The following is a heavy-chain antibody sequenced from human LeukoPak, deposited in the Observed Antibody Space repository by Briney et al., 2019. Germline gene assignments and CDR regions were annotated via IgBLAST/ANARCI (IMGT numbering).Heavy chain of an antibody. J-gene: IGHJ4*02. CDR2: TYYRSKWYS. Sequence: TSQTLSLTCAISGDSVSSNSAAWNWIRQSRSRGLEWLGRTYYRSKWYSDYAVSVKSRITINPDTSKNQFSLQLNSVTPEDTAVYYCATFRSVAGFDFWGQGTLVTVSS. CDR3: ATFRSVAGFDF. CDR1: GDSVSSNSAA. V-gene: IGHV6-1*01.